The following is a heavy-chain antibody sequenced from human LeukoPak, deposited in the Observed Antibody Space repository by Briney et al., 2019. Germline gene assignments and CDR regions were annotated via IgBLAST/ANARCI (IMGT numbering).Heavy chain of an antibody. CDR3: ARPRLYYYDS. D-gene: IGHD3-22*01. J-gene: IGHJ4*02. Sequence: SETLSLTCTVSGGSIINSYWSWIRQPPGEGLEFIGYIHSDGRTHYNPSLQSRVTISVDTSKNQFSLKLSSVTAADTAVYYCARPRLYYYDSWGQGTLVTVSS. V-gene: IGHV4-59*12. CDR1: GGSIINSY. CDR2: IHSDGRT.